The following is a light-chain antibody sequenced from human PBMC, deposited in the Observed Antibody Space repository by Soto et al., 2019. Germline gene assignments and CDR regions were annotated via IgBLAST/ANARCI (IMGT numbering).Light chain of an antibody. CDR2: KAS. CDR1: QSISSW. V-gene: IGKV1-5*03. Sequence: DIQMTQSPSTLSASVGDRVTITCRASQSISSWLAWYQQKPGKAPKLLIYKASSLESGVPSRFSGSGSGTEFILTISSLQPDDFATYYCQQYKSYLWTFGQGTKVEIK. J-gene: IGKJ1*01. CDR3: QQYKSYLWT.